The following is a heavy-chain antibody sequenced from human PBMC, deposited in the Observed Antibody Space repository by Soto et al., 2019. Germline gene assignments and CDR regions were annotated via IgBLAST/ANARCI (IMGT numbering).Heavy chain of an antibody. V-gene: IGHV4-4*02. CDR1: SGSISSSNW. J-gene: IGHJ5*02. D-gene: IGHD2-2*01. CDR2: IYYSGST. Sequence: QVQLQESGPGLVKPSGTLSLTCAVSSGSISSSNWWSWVRQPPGKGLEWIGEIYYSGSTNYNPSLKSRVTKSVDKSKNQFSLKLSSVTAADTAVYYCARDTGHCSSTSCYRWFDPWGQGTLVTVSS. CDR3: ARDTGHCSSTSCYRWFDP.